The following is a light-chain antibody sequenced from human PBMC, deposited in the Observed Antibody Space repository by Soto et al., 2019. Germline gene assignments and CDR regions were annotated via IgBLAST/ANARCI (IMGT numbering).Light chain of an antibody. CDR1: QSIHHW. Sequence: DIQMTQSPFTVSASVGDRVTITCRASQSIHHWLAWFQQKPGRAPRLMMYMASTLESGVPARFSGNMSGTEFTLTISSLQPDDFATYYCQQYKEYPYTFDRGTTLEIK. CDR3: QQYKEYPYT. CDR2: MAS. V-gene: IGKV1-5*03. J-gene: IGKJ2*01.